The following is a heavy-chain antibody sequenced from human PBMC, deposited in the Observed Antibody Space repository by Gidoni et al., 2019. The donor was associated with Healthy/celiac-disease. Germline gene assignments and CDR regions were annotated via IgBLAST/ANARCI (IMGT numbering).Heavy chain of an antibody. CDR3: ARSRPVVTDMDAFDI. CDR1: GGTFSSYA. CDR2: IIPIFGTA. D-gene: IGHD2-21*02. V-gene: IGHV1-69*01. J-gene: IGHJ3*02. Sequence: VQLVQPGAEAKKPGSSVKVSCTAAGGTFSSYAISWVRQAPGQGLDWMGGIIPIFGTANYAQKFQGRVTITADESTSTAYMELSSLRSEDTAVYYCARSRPVVTDMDAFDIWGQGTMVTVSS.